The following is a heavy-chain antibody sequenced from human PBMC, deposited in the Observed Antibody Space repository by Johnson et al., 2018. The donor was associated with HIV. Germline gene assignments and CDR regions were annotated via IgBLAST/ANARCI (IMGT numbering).Heavy chain of an antibody. CDR2: IKSKTDGGTT. Sequence: VQLVESGGVVVQPGGSLRLSCAASGFTFSNAWMNWVRQAPGKGLEWVGRIKSKTDGGTTDYAAPVKGRFTISKDDSKNMLYLQMTSLRADDTAVYYCAREKTTGWYDDAFDIWGQGTMVTVSS. CDR3: AREKTTGWYDDAFDI. J-gene: IGHJ3*02. V-gene: IGHV3-15*07. CDR1: GFTFSNAW. D-gene: IGHD6-19*01.